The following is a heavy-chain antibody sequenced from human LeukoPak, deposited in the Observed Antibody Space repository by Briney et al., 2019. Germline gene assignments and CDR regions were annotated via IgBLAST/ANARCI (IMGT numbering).Heavy chain of an antibody. V-gene: IGHV4-39*01. CDR3: ARLLFSSSSGYYYYMDV. CDR2: IYYSGST. D-gene: IGHD6-6*01. Sequence: SETLSLTCTVSGGSISSSSYYWGWIRQPPGKGLEWIRSIYYSGSTYYNPSLKSRVTISVDTSKNQFSLKLSSVTAADTAVYYCARLLFSSSSGYYYYMDVWGKGTTVTVSS. CDR1: GGSISSSSYY. J-gene: IGHJ6*03.